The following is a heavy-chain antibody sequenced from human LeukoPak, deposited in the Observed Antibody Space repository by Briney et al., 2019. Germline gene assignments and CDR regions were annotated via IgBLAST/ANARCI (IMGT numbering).Heavy chain of an antibody. D-gene: IGHD3-10*01. V-gene: IGHV1-46*01. CDR2: INPSGGST. Sequence: GASVKVSCKASGYTFTSYYMHWVRQAPGQGLEWMGIINPSGGSTSYAQKFQGRVTITRDTSASTAYMELSSLRSEDTAVYYCARGDGVRGGKDVWGQGTTVTVSS. CDR3: ARGDGVRGGKDV. CDR1: GYTFTSYY. J-gene: IGHJ6*02.